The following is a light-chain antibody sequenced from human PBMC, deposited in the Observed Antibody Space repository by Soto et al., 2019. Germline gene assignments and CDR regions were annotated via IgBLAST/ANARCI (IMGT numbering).Light chain of an antibody. V-gene: IGKV1-39*01. CDR1: QSISTY. CDR2: AAS. Sequence: DIQMTQSPSSLSASVGDRVTITCRASQSISTYLNWYQQKAGLAPKLLIYAASSLQSGVPSRFSGSGSGTDFTLTISSLQPEDFATYYCQPTYSTPPTFGQGTKVDIK. CDR3: QPTYSTPPT. J-gene: IGKJ1*01.